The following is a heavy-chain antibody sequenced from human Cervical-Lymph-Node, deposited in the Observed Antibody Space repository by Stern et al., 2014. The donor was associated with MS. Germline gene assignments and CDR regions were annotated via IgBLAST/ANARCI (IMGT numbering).Heavy chain of an antibody. V-gene: IGHV1-69*06. Sequence: VQLEESGAEVKKPGSSVKVSCKASGDTFSSYAINWVRQVPGQGLEWMGGITPVFGTTNYAQKFQVRVTITADKSANTAYMELMTLRSEDTAVYYCARGGGLVGYFDYWGQGTLVSVSS. CDR3: ARGGGLVGYFDY. D-gene: IGHD1-26*01. CDR2: ITPVFGTT. CDR1: GDTFSSYA. J-gene: IGHJ4*02.